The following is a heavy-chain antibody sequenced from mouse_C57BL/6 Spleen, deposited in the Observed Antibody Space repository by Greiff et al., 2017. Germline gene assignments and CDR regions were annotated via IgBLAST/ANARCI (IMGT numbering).Heavy chain of an antibody. D-gene: IGHD1-1*01. CDR3: AREFWGVVATNFDV. Sequence: QVQLQQPGAELVRPGSSVQLSSKATGYTFTCHWMHWVMQRPIQGLEWIGNIDSSDSETQYHQRFRDKASLTVDKSSSTAYMRLSSLSSEDCAVCYCAREFWGVVATNFDVRGTGATVTVSS. CDR2: IDSSDSET. CDR1: GYTFTCHW. V-gene: IGHV1-52*01. J-gene: IGHJ1*03.